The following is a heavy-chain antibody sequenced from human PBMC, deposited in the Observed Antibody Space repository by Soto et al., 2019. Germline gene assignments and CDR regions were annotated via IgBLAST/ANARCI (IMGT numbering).Heavy chain of an antibody. Sequence: QVQLVQSGAEVKKPGSSVKVSCTTSGGPFSSFAINWVRQAPGQGLEWMGGIIPLDGTTTYAEKIQGRVTITADTSTSTAYMDLSSLTLEDTGVYYCARSFTKSRRGGVAFDYWGQGTLLTVSS. CDR1: GGPFSSFA. CDR2: IIPLDGTT. V-gene: IGHV1-69*06. J-gene: IGHJ4*02. D-gene: IGHD3-3*01. CDR3: ARSFTKSRRGGVAFDY.